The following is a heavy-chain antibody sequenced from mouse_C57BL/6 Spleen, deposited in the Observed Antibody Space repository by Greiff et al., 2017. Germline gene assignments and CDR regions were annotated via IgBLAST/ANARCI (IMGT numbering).Heavy chain of an antibody. CDR1: GFTFSSYA. D-gene: IGHD2-4*01. J-gene: IGHJ4*01. Sequence: EVQGVESGGGLVKPGGSLKLSCAASGFTFSSYAMSWVRQTPEKRLEWVATISDGGSYTYYPDNVKGRFTISRDNAKNNLYLQMSHLKSEDTAMYYCARDRYDYGGDYAMDYWGQGTSVTVSS. CDR3: ARDRYDYGGDYAMDY. CDR2: ISDGGSYT. V-gene: IGHV5-4*01.